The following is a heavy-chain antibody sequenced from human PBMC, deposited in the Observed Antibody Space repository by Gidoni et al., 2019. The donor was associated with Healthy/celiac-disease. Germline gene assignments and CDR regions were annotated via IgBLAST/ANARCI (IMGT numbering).Heavy chain of an antibody. J-gene: IGHJ4*02. V-gene: IGHV3-30*18. D-gene: IGHD2-2*01. Sequence: QVQLVESGGGVVQPGRSLRLSCAASGFPFSSYGMHWVRQAPGKGLEWVAVISYDGSNKYYADSVKGRFTISRDNSKNTLYLQMNSLRAEDTAVYYCAKDLRDIVVVPAAADYWGQGTLVTVSS. CDR2: ISYDGSNK. CDR1: GFPFSSYG. CDR3: AKDLRDIVVVPAAADY.